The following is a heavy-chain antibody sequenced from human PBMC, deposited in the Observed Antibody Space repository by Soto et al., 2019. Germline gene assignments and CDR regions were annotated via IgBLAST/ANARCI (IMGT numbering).Heavy chain of an antibody. CDR2: ISSNGGST. Sequence: GGSLRLSCAASGFTFSSYAMHWVRQAPGKGLEYVSAISSNGGSTYYANSVKGRFTISRDNSKNTLYLQMGSLRAEDMAVYYCARCPYYDFWSGYYTDYYYYYMDVWGKGTTVTVSS. J-gene: IGHJ6*03. CDR1: GFTFSSYA. V-gene: IGHV3-64*01. CDR3: ARCPYYDFWSGYYTDYYYYYMDV. D-gene: IGHD3-3*01.